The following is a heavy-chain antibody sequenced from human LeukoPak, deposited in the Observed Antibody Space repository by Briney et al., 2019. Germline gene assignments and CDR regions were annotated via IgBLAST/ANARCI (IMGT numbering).Heavy chain of an antibody. CDR1: GFTFNDYG. D-gene: IGHD1-26*01. Sequence: PGGSLRLSCAASGFTFNDYGLHWVRQAPGKGLEWVAVISYDGDEKHYTESVKGRFTISRDSSKNTVLLEMNSLRFDDTAIYYCARGHYSGTFWRTGAFDYWGQGTLVTVPS. V-gene: IGHV3-30*03. J-gene: IGHJ4*02. CDR3: ARGHYSGTFWRTGAFDY. CDR2: ISYDGDEK.